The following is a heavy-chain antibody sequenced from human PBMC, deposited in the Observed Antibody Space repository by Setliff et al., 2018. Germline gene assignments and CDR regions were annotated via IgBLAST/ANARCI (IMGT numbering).Heavy chain of an antibody. D-gene: IGHD5-12*01. Sequence: PGGSLRLSCAASGFTFSYYGIHWVRQAPGKGLEWVAVFWANGNNKYYADSVKGRFTISRDNSQNTVYLQMDSLRAEDTAVYYCARDDDTTSRYSRFEHWGQGTPVTVPQ. CDR1: GFTFSYYG. CDR2: FWANGNNK. V-gene: IGHV3-33*01. CDR3: ARDDDTTSRYSRFEH. J-gene: IGHJ5*02.